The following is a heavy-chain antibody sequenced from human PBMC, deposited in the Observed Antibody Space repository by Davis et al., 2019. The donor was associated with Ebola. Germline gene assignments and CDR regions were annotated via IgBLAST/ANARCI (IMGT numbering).Heavy chain of an antibody. D-gene: IGHD3-16*01. J-gene: IGHJ4*02. CDR2: ISYDGSNK. CDR3: TRHGGY. V-gene: IGHV3-30-3*01. Sequence: GESLKISCAASGFTFSSYAMHWVRQAPGKGLEWVAVISYDGSNKYYADSVKGRFTISRDNSKNTAYLQMNSLKTEETAVYYCTRHGGYWGQGTLVTVSS. CDR1: GFTFSSYA.